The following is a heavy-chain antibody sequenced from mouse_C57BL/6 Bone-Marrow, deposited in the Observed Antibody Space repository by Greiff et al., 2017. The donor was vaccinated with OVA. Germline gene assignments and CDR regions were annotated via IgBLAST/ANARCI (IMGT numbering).Heavy chain of an antibody. V-gene: IGHV5-6*02. CDR3: ASYYYGFFAY. Sequence: EVKLVESGGELVKPGGSLKISCAASGFTFSSYGMSWVSQTPDKRLEWVANISSGGSDTYYQDSVKGRFTISRANAKNTLYLQMSSLKSEDTAIYSFASYYYGFFAYWGQGTLVTVSA. CDR2: ISSGGSDT. D-gene: IGHD1-1*01. J-gene: IGHJ3*01. CDR1: GFTFSSYG.